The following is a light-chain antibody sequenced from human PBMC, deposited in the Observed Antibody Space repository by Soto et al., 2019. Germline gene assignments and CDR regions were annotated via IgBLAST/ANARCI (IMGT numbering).Light chain of an antibody. V-gene: IGLV2-14*03. J-gene: IGLJ2*01. Sequence: QSALTQPASVSGSPGQSITISCTGTSSDVGGYNYVSWYQQHPGKAPKLMIYDVTNRPSGVSNRFSGSKSGNTASLTISGLQAEDEADYYCSSYTRGSTPVIFGGGPKLTVL. CDR1: SSDVGGYNY. CDR2: DVT. CDR3: SSYTRGSTPVI.